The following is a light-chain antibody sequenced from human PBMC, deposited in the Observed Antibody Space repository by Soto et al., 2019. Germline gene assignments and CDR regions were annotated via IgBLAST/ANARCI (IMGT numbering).Light chain of an antibody. J-gene: IGKJ1*01. CDR3: QQSYSTPWT. V-gene: IGKV1-39*01. Sequence: DIQMTQSPSSLSASVGDRVTITGRPSQSISSYLNWYQQKPGKAPKLLIYAASSLQSGVPSRFSGSGSGTDFTLTISSLQPEDFATYYCQQSYSTPWTFGQGTKVEIK. CDR1: QSISSY. CDR2: AAS.